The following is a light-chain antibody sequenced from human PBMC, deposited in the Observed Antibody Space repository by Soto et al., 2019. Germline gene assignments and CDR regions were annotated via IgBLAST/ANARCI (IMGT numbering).Light chain of an antibody. J-gene: IGLJ3*02. V-gene: IGLV4-60*02. Sequence: QAVLTQSSSAYASLGSSVKLTCTLSSGHSSYIIAWHQQQPGKAPRYLMKLEGSGSYNKGSGVPDRFSGSSSGADRYLTISNLQFEDEADYYCETWDSNVWVFGGGTKLTVL. CDR1: SGHSSYI. CDR2: LEGSGSY. CDR3: ETWDSNVWV.